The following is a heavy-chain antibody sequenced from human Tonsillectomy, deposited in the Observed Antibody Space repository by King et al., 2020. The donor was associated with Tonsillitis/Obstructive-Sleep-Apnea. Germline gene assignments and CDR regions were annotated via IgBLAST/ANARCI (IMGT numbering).Heavy chain of an antibody. V-gene: IGHV1-2*06. CDR3: ARENPSWSSTGYGDYCRYFDY. D-gene: IGHD4-17*01. J-gene: IGHJ4*02. CDR1: GYTFTGYY. CDR2: INPNSGGT. Sequence: QVQLVESGAEVKKPGASVKVSCKAFGYTFTGYYMHWVRQAPGQGLEWMGRINPNSGGTNYAQKFQGRVTMTRDTSISTAYMERGRLRSDDTAVYYCARENPSWSSTGYGDYCRYFDYWGQGTLVTVSS.